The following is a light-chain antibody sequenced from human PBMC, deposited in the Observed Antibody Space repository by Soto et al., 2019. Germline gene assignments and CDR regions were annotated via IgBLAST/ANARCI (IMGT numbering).Light chain of an antibody. Sequence: QSAPTQPASVSGSPGQSITISCTGTNSDVGSHNFVSWYQQYPGKAPKLLNYEASNRPSGLSNRFSGAKSGNTASLTISGLQAEDEADYYCCSLTNGATWVFGGGTKLTVL. V-gene: IGLV2-23*01. CDR3: CSLTNGATWV. CDR2: EAS. CDR1: NSDVGSHNF. J-gene: IGLJ3*02.